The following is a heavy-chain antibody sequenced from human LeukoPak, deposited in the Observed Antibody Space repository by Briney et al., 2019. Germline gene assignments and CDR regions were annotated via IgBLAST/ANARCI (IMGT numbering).Heavy chain of an antibody. CDR2: ISAYNGNT. CDR3: ARAIVALYYYMDV. D-gene: IGHD5-12*01. CDR1: GYTFTGYY. Sequence: ASVKVSCKASGYTFTGYYMHWVRQAPGQGLEWMGWISAYNGNTNYAQKLQGRVTMTTDTSTSTAYMELRSLRSDDTAVYYCARAIVALYYYMDVWGKGTTVTVSS. J-gene: IGHJ6*03. V-gene: IGHV1-18*04.